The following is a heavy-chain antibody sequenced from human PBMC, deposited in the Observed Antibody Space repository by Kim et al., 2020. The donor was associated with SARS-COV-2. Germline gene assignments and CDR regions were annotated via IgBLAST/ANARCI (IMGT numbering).Heavy chain of an antibody. CDR3: AKVEGQQLVGNPSDY. CDR1: GFTFGDYA. V-gene: IGHV3-9*01. D-gene: IGHD6-13*01. J-gene: IGHJ4*02. CDR2: ISWNSGSI. Sequence: GGSLRLSCAASGFTFGDYAMHWVRQAPGKGLEWVSGISWNSGSIGYADSVKGRFTISRDNAKNSLYLQMNSLRAEDTALYYCAKVEGQQLVGNPSDYWGQGTLVTVSS.